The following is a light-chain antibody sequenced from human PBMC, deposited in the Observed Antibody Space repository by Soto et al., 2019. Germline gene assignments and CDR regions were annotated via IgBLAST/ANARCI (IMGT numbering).Light chain of an antibody. CDR3: AAWDDSLSGRGV. J-gene: IGLJ2*01. Sequence: QSVLTQPPSASGTPGQRVTISCSGSSSDIGSNYVYWYQHLPGTAPKLLIFRNNQQPSGVPDRFSGSKSGTSASLAISGRRSEDEADYFCAAWDDSLSGRGVFGGGTKLTVL. CDR2: RNN. V-gene: IGLV1-47*01. CDR1: SSDIGSNY.